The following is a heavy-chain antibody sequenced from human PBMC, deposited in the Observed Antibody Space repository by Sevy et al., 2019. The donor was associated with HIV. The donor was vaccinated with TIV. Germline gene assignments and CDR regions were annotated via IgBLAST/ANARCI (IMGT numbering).Heavy chain of an antibody. CDR1: GYSFTSYW. CDR2: IYPGDSDT. V-gene: IGHV5-51*01. CDR3: ARTLRMAALRGGGFDY. J-gene: IGHJ4*02. Sequence: GESLKISCKGSGYSFTSYWIGWVRQMPGKGLEWMGIIYPGDSDTRYSPSFQGQVTISADKSISTPYLQWSSLKASDTAMYYCARTLRMAALRGGGFDYWGQGTLVTVSS. D-gene: IGHD6-6*01.